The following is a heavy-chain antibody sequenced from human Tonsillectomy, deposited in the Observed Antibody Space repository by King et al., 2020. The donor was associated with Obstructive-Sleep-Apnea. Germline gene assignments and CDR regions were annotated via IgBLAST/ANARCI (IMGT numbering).Heavy chain of an antibody. Sequence: VQLQESGPGLVKPSETLSLTCTVSGDSISNYYWSWIRQPPGKGLDWIGYMYYSGNTNYNPSLKSRVTISVDTSKIQFSLRLSSVTAADTAVYYCARHRDVEDYGDYGDYFDYWGQGTLVTVSS. CDR1: GDSISNYY. V-gene: IGHV4-59*08. J-gene: IGHJ4*02. D-gene: IGHD4-17*01. CDR3: ARHRDVEDYGDYGDYFDY. CDR2: MYYSGNT.